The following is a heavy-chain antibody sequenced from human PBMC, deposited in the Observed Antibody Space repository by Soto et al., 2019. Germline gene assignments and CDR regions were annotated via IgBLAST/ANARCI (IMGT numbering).Heavy chain of an antibody. J-gene: IGHJ4*02. CDR2: ISAYNGNT. Sequence: QVQLVQSGAEVKKPGASVKVSCKASGYTFASYAISWMRQAPGQGLEWMGWISAYNGNTNYAQKLQGRVTMTTDTSTSTACMEVRGMGSDGTAVYYCAGGRPPPDYWGQGTMVTVSS. V-gene: IGHV1-18*01. CDR1: GYTFASYA. CDR3: AGGRPPPDY.